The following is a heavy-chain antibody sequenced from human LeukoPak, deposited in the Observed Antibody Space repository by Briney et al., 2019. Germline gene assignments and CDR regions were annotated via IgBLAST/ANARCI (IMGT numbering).Heavy chain of an antibody. V-gene: IGHV3-48*01. J-gene: IGHJ4*02. CDR1: GFIFSSYW. D-gene: IGHD3-9*01. CDR3: ARDRSDILTSFFDY. CDR2: ISSTGNPR. Sequence: PGGSLRLSCAASGFIFSSYWMSWVRQAPGKGLEWVSYISSTGNPRHYADSVKGRFTISRDNSKNTLYLQMNSPRAEDTAVYYCARDRSDILTSFFDYWGQGTLVTVSS.